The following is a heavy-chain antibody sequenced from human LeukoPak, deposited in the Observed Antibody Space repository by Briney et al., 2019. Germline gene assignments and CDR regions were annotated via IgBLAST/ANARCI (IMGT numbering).Heavy chain of an antibody. D-gene: IGHD1-26*01. J-gene: IGHJ4*02. CDR1: GFTFSTFR. V-gene: IGHV3-7*01. Sequence: GGPLRLSCAASGFTFSTFRMSWVRQAPGKGPGWVANIKQDGSEMYYVDSVKGRFTISRDNAKNSLYLQMSGLRAEDTAMYYCARDKKVGATLFDFWGQGILVTVSS. CDR2: IKQDGSEM. CDR3: ARDKKVGATLFDF.